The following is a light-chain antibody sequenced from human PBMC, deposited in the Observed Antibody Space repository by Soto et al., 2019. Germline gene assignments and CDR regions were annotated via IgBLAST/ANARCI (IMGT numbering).Light chain of an antibody. V-gene: IGLV1-51*01. CDR1: NSNLGTYF. Sequence: QSVLTQPPSVSAAPGERVTISCSGSNSNLGTYFVSWYQQLPGTAPRLVIYDINERPSGISDRFSASKSGASAALAITGLQPGDEADYFCATWDNSLGAGLFGGGTKLTVL. CDR3: ATWDNSLGAGL. CDR2: DIN. J-gene: IGLJ2*01.